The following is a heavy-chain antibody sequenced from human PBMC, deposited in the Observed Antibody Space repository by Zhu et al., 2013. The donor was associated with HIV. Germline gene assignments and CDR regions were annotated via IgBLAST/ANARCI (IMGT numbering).Heavy chain of an antibody. J-gene: IGHJ6*02. CDR2: INPDSGGT. CDR1: GYTFTDYY. CDR3: ARERDSSGYFPSYYYPMDV. D-gene: IGHD3-22*01. V-gene: IGHV1-2*02. Sequence: QVQLVQSGAEVKKPGASVKVSCKASGYTFTDYYMHWVRQAPGQGLEWMGWINPDSGGTNYAQKFQGRVTVTRDTSISTAYMELRGLRSDDAATYYCARERDSSGYFPSYYYPMDVWGQGTTITVSS.